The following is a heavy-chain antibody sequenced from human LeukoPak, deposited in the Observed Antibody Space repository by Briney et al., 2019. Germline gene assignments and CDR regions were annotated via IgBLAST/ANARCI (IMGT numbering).Heavy chain of an antibody. J-gene: IGHJ4*02. Sequence: PSETLSLTCAVYGGSFSGYYWSWIRQPPGKGLEWIGEINHSGSTNYNPPLKSRVTISVDTSKNQFSLKLSSVTAADTAVYYCARHYSSSSDYWGQGTLVTVSS. CDR2: INHSGST. CDR1: GGSFSGYY. D-gene: IGHD6-6*01. V-gene: IGHV4-34*01. CDR3: ARHYSSSSDY.